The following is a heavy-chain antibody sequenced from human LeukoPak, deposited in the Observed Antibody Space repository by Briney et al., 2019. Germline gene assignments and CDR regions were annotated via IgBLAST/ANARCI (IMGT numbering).Heavy chain of an antibody. D-gene: IGHD3-22*01. CDR2: INGNGSTI. Sequence: GGSLRLSCAASRFTFSSYCMDWVRQAPGKGLEWEAYINGNGSTIHHADSVEGRFTISRDNAQNSVYLQVNSLRGEDTAVYDCARELPDWDRNGYTCDDYWGQGTLVTVSS. J-gene: IGHJ4*02. V-gene: IGHV3-48*04. CDR1: RFTFSSYC. CDR3: ARELPDWDRNGYTCDDY.